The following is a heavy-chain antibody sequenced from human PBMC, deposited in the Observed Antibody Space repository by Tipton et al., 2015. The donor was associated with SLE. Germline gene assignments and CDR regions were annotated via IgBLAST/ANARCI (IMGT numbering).Heavy chain of an antibody. CDR2: ISSSSSYI. V-gene: IGHV3-21*01. D-gene: IGHD3-9*01. CDR3: ARDLGDILTGDYGMDV. Sequence: GSLRLSCAASGFTFSSYSMNWVRQAPGKGLEWVSSISSSSSYIYYADSVKGRFTISRDNSKNTLYLQMNSLRAEDTAVYYCARDLGDILTGDYGMDVWGKGTTVTVSS. J-gene: IGHJ6*04. CDR1: GFTFSSYS.